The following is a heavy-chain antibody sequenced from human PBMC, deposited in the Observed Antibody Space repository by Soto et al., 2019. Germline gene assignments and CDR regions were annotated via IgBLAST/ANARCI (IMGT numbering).Heavy chain of an antibody. Sequence: QVQLQESGPGLVKPSQTLSLTCTVSGGSISSGGYYWSWIRQHPGKVLEWIGYSYYSGSTYYNPSLKSRVTISVDTSKNQFSLKLSSVTAADTAVYYCAREGGIVGATAADYWGQGTLVTVSA. D-gene: IGHD1-26*01. CDR2: SYYSGST. CDR3: AREGGIVGATAADY. V-gene: IGHV4-31*03. J-gene: IGHJ4*02. CDR1: GGSISSGGYY.